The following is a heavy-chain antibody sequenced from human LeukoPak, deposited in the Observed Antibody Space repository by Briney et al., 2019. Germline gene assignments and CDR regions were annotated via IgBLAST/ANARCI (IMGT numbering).Heavy chain of an antibody. D-gene: IGHD2-21*01. Sequence: GGSLRLSCAASGFTFSSYAMSWVRQAPGKGLEWVSAISGSGGSTYYADSVKGRFTISRDSSKNTLFLQMDRLRPEDAAVYYCAKAPVTTCRGAYCYPFDYWGQGTLVTVSS. CDR1: GFTFSSYA. V-gene: IGHV3-23*01. CDR2: ISGSGGST. CDR3: AKAPVTTCRGAYCYPFDY. J-gene: IGHJ4*02.